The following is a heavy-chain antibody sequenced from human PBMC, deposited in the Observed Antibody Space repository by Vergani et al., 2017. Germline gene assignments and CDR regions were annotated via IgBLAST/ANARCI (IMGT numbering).Heavy chain of an antibody. D-gene: IGHD2-21*01. Sequence: EVQLVESGGGLVQPGGSLRLSCVASGFRLSHYWMTWVRQAPGKGLEWVANIKEDGSEIFYVDSVKGRFTISRDNVKNSLYLQMNRLRVDDTAVYYCGRRASIIDYWGQGTLVSVSS. J-gene: IGHJ4*02. CDR2: IKEDGSEI. V-gene: IGHV3-7*01. CDR3: GRRASIIDY. CDR1: GFRLSHYW.